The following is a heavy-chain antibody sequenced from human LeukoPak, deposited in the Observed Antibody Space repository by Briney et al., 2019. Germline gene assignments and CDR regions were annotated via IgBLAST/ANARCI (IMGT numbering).Heavy chain of an antibody. CDR3: ARHDYGGNSGDY. J-gene: IGHJ4*02. CDR1: GFTFSTYS. V-gene: IGHV3-48*02. CDR2: IGSSSSTI. Sequence: PGGSLRLSCAASGFTFSTYSMNWVRQAPGRGLECVSYIGSSSSTIYYADSVKGRFTISRDNAKNSLYLQMNSLRDEDTAVYYCARHDYGGNSGDYWGQGTLVTVSS. D-gene: IGHD4-23*01.